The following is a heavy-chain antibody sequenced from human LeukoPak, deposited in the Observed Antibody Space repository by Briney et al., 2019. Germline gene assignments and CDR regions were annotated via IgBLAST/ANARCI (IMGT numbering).Heavy chain of an antibody. Sequence: SETLSLTCTVSGGSISSYYWTWIRQPPGKGLGLEWIGYIYYSGGTNYNPSLRSRVTISVDTSKNQFSLKLNSVTAADTAVYYCARHESYGDANWFDPWGQGTLVTVSS. CDR1: GGSISSYY. V-gene: IGHV4-59*08. D-gene: IGHD4-17*01. CDR2: IYYSGGT. J-gene: IGHJ5*02. CDR3: ARHESYGDANWFDP.